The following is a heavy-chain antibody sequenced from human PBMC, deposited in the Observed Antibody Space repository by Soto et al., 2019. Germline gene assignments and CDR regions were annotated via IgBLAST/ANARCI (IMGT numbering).Heavy chain of an antibody. CDR3: AKDRSSGSPYYGMDF. CDR1: GFTFGDYA. J-gene: IGHJ6*02. Sequence: PGGPLRLSCAASGFTFGDYAMHWVRQVPGKGLEWVSGFKWNSGDVGYADSVKGRFTISRDNAKNSLYLQMNSLRPEDTAVYYCAKDRSSGSPYYGMDFWGQGTMVTVSS. CDR2: FKWNSGDV. V-gene: IGHV3-9*01. D-gene: IGHD3-10*01.